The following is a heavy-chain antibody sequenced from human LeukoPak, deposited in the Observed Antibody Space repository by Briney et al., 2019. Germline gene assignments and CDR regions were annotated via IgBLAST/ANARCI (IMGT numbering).Heavy chain of an antibody. CDR1: GLNFDDSV. CDR3: AKESGKFDY. Sequence: PGGALRLSCVASGLNFDDSVMHLVRQSAGNGLEWVSLISADGGSTFSADSVKGRFSISRDNSKNSLYLQMNSLRSEDTAMYCWAKESGKFDYWGQGTLVAVSS. CDR2: ISADGGST. J-gene: IGHJ4*02. V-gene: IGHV3-43*02.